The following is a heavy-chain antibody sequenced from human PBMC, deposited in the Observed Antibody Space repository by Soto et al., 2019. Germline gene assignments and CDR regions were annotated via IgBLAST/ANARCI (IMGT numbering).Heavy chain of an antibody. Sequence: GASLRLSCAASGFTFSSYAMSWVRQAPGKGLEWVSAIGTAGDTYYPGSVKGRFTISRENAKNSLYLQMNSLRAEDTAVYYCAREGRDGYKLFDYWGQGTLVTVSS. CDR3: AREGRDGYKLFDY. CDR1: GFTFSSYA. D-gene: IGHD5-12*01. J-gene: IGHJ4*02. V-gene: IGHV3-13*01. CDR2: IGTAGDT.